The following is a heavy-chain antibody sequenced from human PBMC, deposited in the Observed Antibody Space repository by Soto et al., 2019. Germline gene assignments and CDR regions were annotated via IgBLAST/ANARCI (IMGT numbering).Heavy chain of an antibody. CDR1: VDSIDTYY. CDR3: ARDRYSGYEWGPPDS. CDR2: VHSRGST. V-gene: IGHV4-59*01. J-gene: IGHJ5*02. Sequence: SETLSLTCNVSVDSIDTYYWNWIRQSPGKGLEWIGYVHSRGSTKYNPALQSRVTISVDAPKNQFSLKLSSVTAADTAVYYCARDRYSGYEWGPPDSWGQGILVTLSS. D-gene: IGHD5-12*01.